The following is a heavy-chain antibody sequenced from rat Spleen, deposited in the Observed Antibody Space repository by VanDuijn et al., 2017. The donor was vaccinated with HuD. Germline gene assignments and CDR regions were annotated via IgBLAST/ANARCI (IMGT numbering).Heavy chain of an antibody. CDR2: ISYDGGST. V-gene: IGHV5-20*01. Sequence: EVQLVESGGGLVQPGRSLKLSCAASGFTFSDYGLAWVLQAPTKGLDWVASISYDGGSTYYRDSVKGRFTISRDNAKSTLYLQMESLRSEDTATYYCAKDLDYSGDNWFGYWGQGTLVTVSS. CDR3: AKDLDYSGDNWFGY. J-gene: IGHJ3*01. D-gene: IGHD1-1*01. CDR1: GFTFSDYG.